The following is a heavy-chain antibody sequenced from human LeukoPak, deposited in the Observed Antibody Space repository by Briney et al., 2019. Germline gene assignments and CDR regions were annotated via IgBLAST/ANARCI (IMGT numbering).Heavy chain of an antibody. V-gene: IGHV4-59*01. Sequence: SETLSLTCTVSGGSISSYYWSWIRQPPGKGLEWIGYIYYSGSTNYNPSLKSRVTISVDTSKNQFSLKLSSVTAADTAVYYCARVDLYYDSSGYSRAANDYWGQGTLVTVSS. D-gene: IGHD3-22*01. CDR3: ARVDLYYDSSGYSRAANDY. CDR1: GGSISSYY. J-gene: IGHJ4*02. CDR2: IYYSGST.